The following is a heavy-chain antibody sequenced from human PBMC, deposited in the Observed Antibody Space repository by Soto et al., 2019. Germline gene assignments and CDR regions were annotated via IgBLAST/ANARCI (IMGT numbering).Heavy chain of an antibody. J-gene: IGHJ4*02. CDR3: ARDHWNDFRVVY. Sequence: GGSLRLSCAASGFTFSSYAMHWVRQAPGKGLEWVAVISYDGSNKYYADSVKGRFTISRDNSKNTLYLQMNSLRAEDTAVYYCARDHWNDFRVVYWGQGTLVTVSS. CDR2: ISYDGSNK. D-gene: IGHD1-1*01. V-gene: IGHV3-30-3*01. CDR1: GFTFSSYA.